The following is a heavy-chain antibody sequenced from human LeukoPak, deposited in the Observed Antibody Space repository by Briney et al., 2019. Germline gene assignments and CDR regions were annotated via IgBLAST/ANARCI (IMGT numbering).Heavy chain of an antibody. CDR2: IGHAGDT. CDR3: VRINGHNYFED. D-gene: IGHD2-21*01. J-gene: IGHJ4*02. Sequence: PGGSLRLSCAASGFTFSTDDMHWVRQVTGKGLEWVSAIGHAGDTYYSGSVKGRFTISRENAKNSLYLQMNSLRAGDTAVYYCVRINGHNYFEDWGQGTLVTVSS. CDR1: GFTFSTDD. V-gene: IGHV3-13*01.